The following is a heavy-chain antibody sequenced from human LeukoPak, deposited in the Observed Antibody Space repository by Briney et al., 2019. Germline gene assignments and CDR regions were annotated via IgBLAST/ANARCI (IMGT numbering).Heavy chain of an antibody. CDR2: ISSSSSYI. V-gene: IGHV3-21*01. CDR3: ARDGLVWFGELYYFDY. Sequence: GGSLRLSCAASGFTFSSYSMNWVRQAPGKGLEWVSSISSSSSYIYYADSVKGRFTISRDNAKNSLYLQMNSLGAEDTAVYYCARDGLVWFGELYYFDYWGQGTLVTVSS. J-gene: IGHJ4*02. D-gene: IGHD3-10*01. CDR1: GFTFSSYS.